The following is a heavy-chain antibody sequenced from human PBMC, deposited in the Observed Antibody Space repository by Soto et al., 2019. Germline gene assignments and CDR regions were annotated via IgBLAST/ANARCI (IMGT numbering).Heavy chain of an antibody. Sequence: QVQLQESGPGLVKPSETLSLTCTVSGGSISSYYWSWIRQPPGKGLEWIGYISYSGTTNYNPSLTSRVTTSVDTSNNHFSPKLSSVTAADPAVYYCARDPGGGWSNIDDWGQGTLVTVPS. D-gene: IGHD6-19*01. CDR3: ARDPGGGWSNIDD. V-gene: IGHV4-59*01. J-gene: IGHJ4*02. CDR2: ISYSGTT. CDR1: GGSISSYY.